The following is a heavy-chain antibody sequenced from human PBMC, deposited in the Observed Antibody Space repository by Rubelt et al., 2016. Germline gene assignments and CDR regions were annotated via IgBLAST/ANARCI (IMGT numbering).Heavy chain of an antibody. J-gene: IGHJ4*02. V-gene: IGHV3-20*04. CDR2: INWNGGST. CDR3: ARDVQWVYRGTDY. CDR1: GFTFDEYG. D-gene: IGHD1-1*01. Sequence: GGSLRLSCAASGFTFDEYGMSWVRQAPGKGLEWVSGINWNGGSTGYADSVKGRFTISRDNAKNSLYLQMNSLRAEEPALYYGARDVQWVYRGTDYWGQGTLVTVSS.